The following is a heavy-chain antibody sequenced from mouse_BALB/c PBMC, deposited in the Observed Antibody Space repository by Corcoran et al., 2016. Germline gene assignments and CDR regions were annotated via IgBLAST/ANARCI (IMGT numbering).Heavy chain of an antibody. CDR2: ILPGSGST. D-gene: IGHD2-10*02. J-gene: IGHJ4*01. V-gene: IGHV1-9*01. CDR3: ARGLVWYAMDY. CDR1: GYTFSSYW. Sequence: QVQLQQSGAELMKPGASVKISCKATGYTFSSYWIEWVKQRPGHGLEWIGEILPGSGSTNYNEKFKGKATFTADTSSNTAYMQLSSLTSEDSAVYDCARGLVWYAMDYWGQGTSVTVSS.